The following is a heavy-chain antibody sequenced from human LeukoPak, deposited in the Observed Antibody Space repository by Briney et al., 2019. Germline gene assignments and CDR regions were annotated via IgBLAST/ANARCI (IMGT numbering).Heavy chain of an antibody. CDR1: GFTFSSYE. CDR3: ARDSSMLRGPLVIYYFDF. D-gene: IGHD3-10*01. V-gene: IGHV3-48*03. Sequence: GGSLRLSCAASGFTFSSYEMNWVRQAPGKGLEWVSYISSSGSTIYYADSVKGRFTISRDNSKNTLYLQMNSLRVEDTAVYYCARDSSMLRGPLVIYYFDFWGQGTLVTVSS. J-gene: IGHJ4*02. CDR2: ISSSGSTI.